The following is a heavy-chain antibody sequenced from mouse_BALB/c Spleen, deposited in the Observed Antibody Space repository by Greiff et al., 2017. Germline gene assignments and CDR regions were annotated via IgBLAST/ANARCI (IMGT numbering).Heavy chain of an antibody. CDR3: ARSRPTYTWFAY. CDR1: GYSITSDYA. CDR2: ISYSGST. J-gene: IGHJ3*01. D-gene: IGHD5-5*01. V-gene: IGHV3-2*02. Sequence: EVQGVESGPGLVKPSQSLSLTCTVTGYSITSDYAWNWIRQFPGNKLEWMGYISYSGSTSYNPSLKSRISITRDTSKNQFFLQLNSVTTEDTATYYCARSRPTYTWFAYWGQGTLVTVSA.